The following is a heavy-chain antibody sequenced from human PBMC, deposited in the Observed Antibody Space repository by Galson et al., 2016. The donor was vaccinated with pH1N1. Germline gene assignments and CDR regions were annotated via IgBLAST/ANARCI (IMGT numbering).Heavy chain of an antibody. CDR2: INPIFDTP. J-gene: IGHJ6*03. V-gene: IGHV1-69*06. CDR1: GGALSSNG. D-gene: IGHD3-10*01. Sequence: SVKVSCKASGGALSSNGISWVRQAPGQGLEWVGGINPIFDTPNYAQKFQGRVTISADKSTSTAYMELSSLIFDDTAVYYCARPGAGREVLRHYYYYMDVWGKGTTVTVSS. CDR3: ARPGAGREVLRHYYYYMDV.